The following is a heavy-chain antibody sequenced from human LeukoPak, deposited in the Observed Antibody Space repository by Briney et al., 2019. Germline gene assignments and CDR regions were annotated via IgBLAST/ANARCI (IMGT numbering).Heavy chain of an antibody. J-gene: IGHJ6*02. CDR1: GFTFSSYA. V-gene: IGHV3-33*08. Sequence: QPGGSLRLSCAASGFTFSSYAMSWVRQAPGKGLEWVAVIWYDGSNKYYADSVKGRFTISRDNSKNTLYLQMNSLRAEDTAVYYCARESRGGSGWEPYYYYGMDVWGQGTTVTVSS. CDR3: ARESRGGSGWEPYYYYGMDV. CDR2: IWYDGSNK. D-gene: IGHD6-19*01.